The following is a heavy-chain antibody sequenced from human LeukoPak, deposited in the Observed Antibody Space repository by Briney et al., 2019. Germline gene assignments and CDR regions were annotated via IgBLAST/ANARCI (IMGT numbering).Heavy chain of an antibody. CDR3: ARESWFGELLAADDAFDI. CDR1: GYTFTSYD. D-gene: IGHD3-10*01. CDR2: MNPNSGNT. J-gene: IGHJ3*02. V-gene: IGHV1-8*01. Sequence: GASAKVSCKASGYTFTSYDINWVRQATGQGLEWMGWMNPNSGNTGYAQKFQGRVTMTRNTSISTAYMELSSLRSEDTAVYYCARESWFGELLAADDAFDIWGQGTMVTVSS.